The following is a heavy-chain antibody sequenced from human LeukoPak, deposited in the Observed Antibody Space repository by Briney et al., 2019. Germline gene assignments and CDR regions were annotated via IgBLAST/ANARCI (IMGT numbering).Heavy chain of an antibody. CDR2: IKQDGSEK. J-gene: IGHJ4*02. Sequence: GGSLRLSCAAYGFTFSSYWMSWVRQAPGKGLEWVANIKQDGSEKYYVDSVKGRFTISKDNAKNSLYLQMNSLRAEDTAIYYCARDPFVQLERLFFYLDYWGQGTLVTVSS. D-gene: IGHD1-1*01. CDR1: GFTFSSYW. V-gene: IGHV3-7*03. CDR3: ARDPFVQLERLFFYLDY.